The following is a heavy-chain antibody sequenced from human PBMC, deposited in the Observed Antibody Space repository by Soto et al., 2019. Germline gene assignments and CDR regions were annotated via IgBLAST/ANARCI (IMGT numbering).Heavy chain of an antibody. CDR2: ISSSSRTI. CDR1: GFTFSDYS. Sequence: GGSLRLSCATSGFTFSDYSMNWVRQAPGKGLEWLSYISSSSRTIYYADSVKGRFTISRDNARNSLNLQLNSLRDEDTAVYYCARDRVRCSGDKCYSEDYYYGMDVWGQGTTVTVSS. D-gene: IGHD2-15*01. V-gene: IGHV3-48*02. J-gene: IGHJ6*02. CDR3: ARDRVRCSGDKCYSEDYYYGMDV.